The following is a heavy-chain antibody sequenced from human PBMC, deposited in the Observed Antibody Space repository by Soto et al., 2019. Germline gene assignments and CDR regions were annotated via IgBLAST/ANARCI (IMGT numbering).Heavy chain of an antibody. V-gene: IGHV1-3*04. J-gene: IGHJ4*02. CDR3: ARDSTVVLRSFFDY. CDR2: INTVGGNT. D-gene: IGHD2-8*01. Sequence: ASVNVSSKASGYTLNTYAIHWLRQAPGQRAQWMGWINTVGGNTRNSQKCQGRVTFARDTLATTVYLELSSLKSEDTAVYYCARDSTVVLRSFFDYWGQGSLVTVSS. CDR1: GYTLNTYA.